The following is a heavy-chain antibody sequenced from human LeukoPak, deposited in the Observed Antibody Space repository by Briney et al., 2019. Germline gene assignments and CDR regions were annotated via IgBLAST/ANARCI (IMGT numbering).Heavy chain of an antibody. J-gene: IGHJ4*02. CDR3: AKDFGEAVAAAPGDY. D-gene: IGHD6-19*01. CDR1: GFTFDDYT. Sequence: PGGSLRLSCAASGFTFDDYTMHWVRQAPGKGLEWVSLISWDGGSTYYADSVKGRFTISRDNSKNSLYLQMNSLRTEDTALYYCAKDFGEAVAAAPGDYWGQGTLVTVSS. CDR2: ISWDGGST. V-gene: IGHV3-43*01.